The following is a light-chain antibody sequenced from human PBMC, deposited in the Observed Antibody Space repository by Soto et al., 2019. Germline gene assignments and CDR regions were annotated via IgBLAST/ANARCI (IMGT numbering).Light chain of an antibody. J-gene: IGLJ1*01. V-gene: IGLV2-14*01. Sequence: QSALTQPASVSGSPGQSITISCTGTSSDVGGYDYVSWYQQHPGKAPKFMIYEVTNRPSGASHRFSGSKSGNTASLTISGLQAEDEADYYCSSYTTTSTYVFGTGTKVTVL. CDR2: EVT. CDR1: SSDVGGYDY. CDR3: SSYTTTSTYV.